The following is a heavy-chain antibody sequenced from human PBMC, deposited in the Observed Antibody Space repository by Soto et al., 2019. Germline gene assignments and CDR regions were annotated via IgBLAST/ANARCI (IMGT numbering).Heavy chain of an antibody. CDR3: ARFALYCSGGSCYSDDDAFDI. CDR2: ISANNGKT. V-gene: IGHV1-18*01. D-gene: IGHD2-15*01. J-gene: IGHJ3*02. CDR1: GGTFSSYA. Sequence: GASVKVSCKASGGTFSSYAISWVRQAPGQGLEWMGWISANNGKTNYAQKLQGRVTMTADTSTSTAYMELRSLRSDDTAVYYCARFALYCSGGSCYSDDDAFDIWGQRTMVTVSS.